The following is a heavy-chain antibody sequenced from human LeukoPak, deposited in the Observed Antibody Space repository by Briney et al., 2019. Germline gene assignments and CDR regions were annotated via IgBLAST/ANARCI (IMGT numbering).Heavy chain of an antibody. CDR3: AGAKVTYFDY. CDR2: IYYSGST. J-gene: IGHJ4*02. Sequence: PSETLSLTCTVYGGSISSYYWSWIRQPPGKGLEWIGYIYYSGSTNYNPSLKSRVTISVDTSKNQFSLKLSSVTAADTAVYYCAGAKVTYFDYWGQGTLVTVSS. CDR1: GGSISSYY. V-gene: IGHV4-59*01. D-gene: IGHD2-21*02.